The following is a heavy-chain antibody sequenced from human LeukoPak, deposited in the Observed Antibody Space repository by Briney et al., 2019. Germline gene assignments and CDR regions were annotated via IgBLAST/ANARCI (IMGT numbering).Heavy chain of an antibody. CDR3: ARGTEWFGDPTPFDY. CDR2: VYYSGST. V-gene: IGHV4-59*01. CDR1: GGSISSYY. Sequence: SETLSLTCTVSGGSISSYYWSWIRQPPGKGLEWIGYVYYSGSTNYNPSLKSRVTISVDTSKNQFSLKLNSLTAADTAVYYCARGTEWFGDPTPFDYWGQGTLVTVSS. J-gene: IGHJ4*02. D-gene: IGHD3-10*01.